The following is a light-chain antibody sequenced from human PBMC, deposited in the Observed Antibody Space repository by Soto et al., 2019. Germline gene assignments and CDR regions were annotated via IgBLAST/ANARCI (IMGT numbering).Light chain of an antibody. CDR2: STN. V-gene: IGLV8-61*01. CDR3: ALYVGSGIYV. J-gene: IGLJ3*02. Sequence: QAVVTQEPSFSVSPGGTVTLTCGLTSGSVSTSHYASWYQQTPGQAPRTLIYSTNTRSDGVPDRFSGSILGNKAALTITGAQADDESDYYCALYVGSGIYVFGGGTKLTVL. CDR1: SGSVSTSHY.